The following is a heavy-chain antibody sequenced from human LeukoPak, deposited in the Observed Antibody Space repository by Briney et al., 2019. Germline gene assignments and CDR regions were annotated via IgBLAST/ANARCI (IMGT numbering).Heavy chain of an antibody. J-gene: IGHJ4*02. Sequence: GGSLRLSCAASGFTFSSYAMHWVRQAPGKGLEWVAVISYDGSDKYYADSVKGRFTISRDNSKNTLYLQMNSLRAEDTAVYYCARGYYGSGSYYTPFGYWGQGTLVTVSS. CDR1: GFTFSSYA. D-gene: IGHD3-10*01. CDR3: ARGYYGSGSYYTPFGY. V-gene: IGHV3-30-3*01. CDR2: ISYDGSDK.